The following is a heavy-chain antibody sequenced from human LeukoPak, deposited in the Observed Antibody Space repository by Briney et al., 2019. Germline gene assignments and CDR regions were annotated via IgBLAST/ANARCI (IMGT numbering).Heavy chain of an antibody. J-gene: IGHJ4*02. CDR1: GFTFSSYA. V-gene: IGHV3-64D*09. Sequence: TGGSLRLSCSASGFTFSSYAMHWVRQAPGKGLEYVSAISSNGGSTYYADSVKGRFTISRDNFKNTLYLQMSSLRTEDTAVYYCVKDPTGAGFDYWGQGTLVSVST. CDR2: ISSNGGST. D-gene: IGHD4/OR15-4a*01. CDR3: VKDPTGAGFDY.